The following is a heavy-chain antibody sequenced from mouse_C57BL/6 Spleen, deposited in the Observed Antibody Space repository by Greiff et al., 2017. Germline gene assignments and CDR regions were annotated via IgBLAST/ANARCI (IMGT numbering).Heavy chain of an antibody. CDR3: ARSPELTGTGDY. CDR2: IRNKANGYTT. V-gene: IGHV7-3*01. CDR1: GFTFTDYY. D-gene: IGHD4-1*01. J-gene: IGHJ2*01. Sequence: EVKVVESGGGLVQPGGSLSLSCAASGFTFTDYYMSWVRQPPGKALEWLGFIRNKANGYTTEYSASVKGRFTISRDNSQSILYLQMNALRAEDSATYYCARSPELTGTGDYWGQGTTLTVSS.